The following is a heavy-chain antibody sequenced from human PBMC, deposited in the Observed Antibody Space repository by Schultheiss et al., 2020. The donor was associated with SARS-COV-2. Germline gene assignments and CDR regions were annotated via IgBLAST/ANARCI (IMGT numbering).Heavy chain of an antibody. J-gene: IGHJ6*02. CDR1: GFTFSSYA. CDR3: ATGTHQNLRYSNYGMDV. CDR2: ISYDGNNK. D-gene: IGHD2-2*01. Sequence: GGSLRLSCAASGFTFSSYAMHWVRQAPGKGLEWVAVISYDGNNKYYADSVKGRFTISRDNSKNTLYLQMNSLRAEDTAVYYCATGTHQNLRYSNYGMDVWGQGTTVTVSS. V-gene: IGHV3-30*04.